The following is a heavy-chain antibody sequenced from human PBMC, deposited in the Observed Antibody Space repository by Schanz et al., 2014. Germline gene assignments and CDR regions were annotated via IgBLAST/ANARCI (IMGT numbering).Heavy chain of an antibody. CDR1: GFIFNDYY. J-gene: IGHJ3*02. CDR2: ISGSGNTI. V-gene: IGHV3-11*04. Sequence: QVQLVESGGGLVKPGGSLRLSCAASGFIFNDYYMNWIRQAPGKGLEWLSYISGSGNTIYYADSVKGRFTISRDNAKNSLFLQMNSLTAEDTAVYYCVREDMVRGIRAFDIWGQGTMVTVSS. D-gene: IGHD3-10*01. CDR3: VREDMVRGIRAFDI.